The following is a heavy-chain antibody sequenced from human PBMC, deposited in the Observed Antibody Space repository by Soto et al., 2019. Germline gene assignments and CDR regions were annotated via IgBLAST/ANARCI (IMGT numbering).Heavy chain of an antibody. J-gene: IGHJ4*02. CDR3: ARVRIADTLEIDY. Sequence: GGSLRLSCAASGFTFRDYYMSWIRQAPGKGLECLSYISSSGSTIYYTDSVKGRFTISRDNAKDSLYLQMNSLRAEDSAVYYCARVRIADTLEIDYWGQGTLVTVSS. V-gene: IGHV3-11*01. CDR2: ISSSGSTI. D-gene: IGHD6-13*01. CDR1: GFTFRDYY.